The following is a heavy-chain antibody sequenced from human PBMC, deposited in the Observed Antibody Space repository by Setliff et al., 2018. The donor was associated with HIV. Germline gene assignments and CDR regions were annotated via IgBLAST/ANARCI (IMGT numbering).Heavy chain of an antibody. CDR3: ARGDQGVWGDYSNFFDS. J-gene: IGHJ5*01. D-gene: IGHD3-3*01. V-gene: IGHV7-4-1*02. CDR1: ADTFTNCL. CDR2: INNDSGTP. Sequence: ASVKVSCKASADTFTNCLINWVRQAPGRGLEGMGWINNDSGTPTYAQAFPGRFVYSLDTSVSTAFLQITSLKAEDTAVYYCARGDQGVWGDYSNFFDSWGQGTLVTVSS.